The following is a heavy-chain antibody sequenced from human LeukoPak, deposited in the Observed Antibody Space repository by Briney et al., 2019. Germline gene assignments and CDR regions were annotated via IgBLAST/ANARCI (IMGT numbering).Heavy chain of an antibody. J-gene: IGHJ5*02. D-gene: IGHD3-10*01. Sequence: SETLSLTCTVSGGSISSYYWSWIRQPAGKGLEWIGRIHTSGNTNYNPSLKSRVSISINTNTNQISLLLSYVTAANTAVYFCARGQSGVRGANVPNLMGFDPWGQGTLVIVSS. CDR3: ARGQSGVRGANVPNLMGFDP. CDR1: GGSISSYY. CDR2: IHTSGNT. V-gene: IGHV4-4*07.